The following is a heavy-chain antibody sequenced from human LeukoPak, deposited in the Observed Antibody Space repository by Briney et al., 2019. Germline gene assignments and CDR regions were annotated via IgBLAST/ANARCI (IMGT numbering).Heavy chain of an antibody. J-gene: IGHJ4*02. CDR3: ATYEYTGRLDH. D-gene: IGHD3-16*01. Sequence: PGGSLRLSCAASGFTVSSNYMSWVRQAPGKGLKWVSAIYSGGSTYYADSVKGRFTISRDNAKNTLFLQMNSLRAEDTAVYYCATYEYTGRLDHWGQGTLVTVSS. CDR1: GFTVSSNY. CDR2: IYSGGST. V-gene: IGHV3-53*01.